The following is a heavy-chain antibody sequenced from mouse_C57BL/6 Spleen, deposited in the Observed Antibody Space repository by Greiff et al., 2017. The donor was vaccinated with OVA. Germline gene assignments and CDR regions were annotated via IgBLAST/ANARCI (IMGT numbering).Heavy chain of an antibody. CDR1: GYTFTSYW. Sequence: VKLQQPGAELVRPGSSVKLSCKASGYTFTSYWMHWVKQRPIQGLEWIGNIDPSDSETHYNQKFKDKATLTVDKSSSTAYMQLSSLTSEDSAVYYCAREGIYDGYPAWFAYWGQGTLVTVSA. CDR2: IDPSDSET. V-gene: IGHV1-52*01. D-gene: IGHD2-3*01. J-gene: IGHJ3*01. CDR3: AREGIYDGYPAWFAY.